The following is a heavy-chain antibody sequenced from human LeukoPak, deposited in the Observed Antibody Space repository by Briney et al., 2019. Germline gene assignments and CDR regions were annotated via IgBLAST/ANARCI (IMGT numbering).Heavy chain of an antibody. J-gene: IGHJ4*02. CDR2: ISGSGSTI. Sequence: GGSLRLSCAASGFTFSDYYMSWIRQAPGKGPEWVSYISGSGSTIKYADSVKGRFTISRDNSKNTLYLQMNSLGAEDTAVYYCAKWLRVATTYFDYWGQGTLVAVSS. D-gene: IGHD5-24*01. CDR1: GFTFSDYY. V-gene: IGHV3-11*01. CDR3: AKWLRVATTYFDY.